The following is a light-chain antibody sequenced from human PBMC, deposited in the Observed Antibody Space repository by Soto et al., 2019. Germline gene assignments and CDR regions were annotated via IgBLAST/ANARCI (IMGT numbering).Light chain of an antibody. CDR3: QEYNNYWT. Sequence: DIQMTQSPSTLSASVGETVTSTCRASQTISRWLAWYQQKPGKAPRLLIYTASTLESGVPSRFSASGTGKEFTLTISSLHPDDFATYYCQEYNNYWTFGQGTKVDIK. CDR2: TAS. V-gene: IGKV1-5*01. CDR1: QTISRW. J-gene: IGKJ1*01.